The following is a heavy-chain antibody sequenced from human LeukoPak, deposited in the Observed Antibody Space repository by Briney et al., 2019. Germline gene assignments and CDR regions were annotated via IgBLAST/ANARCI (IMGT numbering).Heavy chain of an antibody. CDR3: ARGGGSSWYNGWFDP. Sequence: SETLSLTRTVSGGSISSYYWSWIRQPPGKGLEWIGYIYYSGSTNYNPSLKSRVTISVDTSKNQFSLKLSSVTAADTAVYYCARGGGSSWYNGWFDPWGQGTLVTVSS. D-gene: IGHD6-13*01. CDR1: GGSISSYY. J-gene: IGHJ5*02. V-gene: IGHV4-59*01. CDR2: IYYSGST.